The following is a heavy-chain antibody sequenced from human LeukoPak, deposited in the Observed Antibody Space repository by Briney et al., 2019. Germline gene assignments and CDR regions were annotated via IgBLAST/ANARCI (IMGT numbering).Heavy chain of an antibody. D-gene: IGHD2-2*02. J-gene: IGHJ4*02. CDR2: INPNSGGT. CDR3: ARGFVVVPAAIAPYFDY. CDR1: GYTFTGYY. V-gene: IGHV1-2*02. Sequence: GASVKVSCKASGYTFTGYYMHWVRQAPGQGLEWMGWINPNSGGTNYAQKFQGRVTMTRDTSISTAYMELSRLRSDDTAVYYCARGFVVVPAAIAPYFDYWGQGTLVTVSS.